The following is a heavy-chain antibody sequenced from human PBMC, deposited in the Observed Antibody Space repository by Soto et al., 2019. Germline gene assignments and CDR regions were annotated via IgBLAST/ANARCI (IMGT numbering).Heavy chain of an antibody. CDR2: ISSSSSYI. D-gene: IGHD2-8*02. CDR1: GFTFSSYS. V-gene: IGHV3-21*01. CDR3: ARAVPTTGTNFDY. Sequence: GGSLRLSCAASGFTFSSYSMNWVRQAPGKGLEWVSSISSSSSYIYYADSVKGRFTISRDNAKNSLYLQMNSLRAEDTAVYYRARAVPTTGTNFDYWGQGTLVTVSS. J-gene: IGHJ4*02.